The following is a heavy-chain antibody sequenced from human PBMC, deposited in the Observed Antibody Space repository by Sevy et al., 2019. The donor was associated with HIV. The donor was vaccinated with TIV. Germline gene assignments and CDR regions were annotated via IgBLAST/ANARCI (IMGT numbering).Heavy chain of an antibody. CDR1: GYSFTSYW. D-gene: IGHD5-18*01. Sequence: GESLKISCKGSGYSFTSYWIGWVHQMPGKGLEWMGIIYPGDSDTRYSPSFQGQVTISADKSISTAYLQWSSLKASDTAMYYCARGSSRDGYSPTLDAFDIWGQGTMVTVSS. CDR2: IYPGDSDT. V-gene: IGHV5-51*07. CDR3: ARGSSRDGYSPTLDAFDI. J-gene: IGHJ3*02.